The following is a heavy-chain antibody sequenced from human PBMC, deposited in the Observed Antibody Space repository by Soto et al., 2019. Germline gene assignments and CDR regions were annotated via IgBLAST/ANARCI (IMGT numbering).Heavy chain of an antibody. V-gene: IGHV1-69*12. CDR2: IIPILGTA. D-gene: IGHD3-22*01. CDR3: ACYYDSSGYYYSFMYYFDY. CDR1: GGTFSSYA. J-gene: IGHJ4*02. Sequence: QVQLVQSGAEVKKPGSSVKVSCKASGGTFSSYAISWVRQAPGQGLEWMGGIIPILGTANYAQKFQGRVTITADESTSTAYMELSSLRSEDTAVYYCACYYDSSGYYYSFMYYFDYWGQGTLVTVSS.